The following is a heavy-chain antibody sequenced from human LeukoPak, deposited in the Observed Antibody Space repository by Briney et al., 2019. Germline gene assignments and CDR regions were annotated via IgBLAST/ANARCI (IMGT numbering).Heavy chain of an antibody. J-gene: IGHJ5*02. CDR1: GFTFSSYA. CDR3: AKDYYDSSGRWFDP. V-gene: IGHV3-23*01. CDR2: ISGSGGST. Sequence: GGSLRLSCAASGFTFSSYAMSWVRQAPGKGLEWVSAISGSGGSTYYADSVKGRFTISRDNSKNTLYLQMNSLRAEDTAVYYCAKDYYDSSGRWFDPWGQGTLVTVSP. D-gene: IGHD3-22*01.